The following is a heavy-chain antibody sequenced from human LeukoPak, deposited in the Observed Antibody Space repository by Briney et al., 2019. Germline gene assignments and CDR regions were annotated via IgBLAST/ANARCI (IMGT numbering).Heavy chain of an antibody. CDR2: ISAYNGNT. Sequence: ASVKVSCKASGYTFTSYGISWVRQAPGQGLEWMGWISAYNGNTNYAQKLQGRVTMTTDTSTSTAYMELRSLRSDDTAVYYCARDQAYYDFWGGQKALYYYGMDVWGQGTTVTVSS. V-gene: IGHV1-18*01. D-gene: IGHD3-3*01. CDR1: GYTFTSYG. CDR3: ARDQAYYDFWGGQKALYYYGMDV. J-gene: IGHJ6*02.